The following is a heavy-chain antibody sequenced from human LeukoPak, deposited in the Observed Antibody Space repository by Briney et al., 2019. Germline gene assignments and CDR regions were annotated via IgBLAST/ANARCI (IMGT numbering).Heavy chain of an antibody. V-gene: IGHV4-30-4*01. D-gene: IGHD3-3*01. CDR2: IYYSGST. CDR1: GGSISSGDYY. J-gene: IGHJ4*02. Sequence: SQTLSLTCTVSGGSISSGDYYWGWIRQPPGKGLEWIGYIYYSGSTYYNPSLKSRVTISVDTSKNQFSLKLSSVTAADTAVYYCARGMFGSIFGVVTDNDYFDYWGQGTLVTVSS. CDR3: ARGMFGSIFGVVTDNDYFDY.